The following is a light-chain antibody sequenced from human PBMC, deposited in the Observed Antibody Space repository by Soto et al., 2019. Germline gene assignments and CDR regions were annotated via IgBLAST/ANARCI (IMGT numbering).Light chain of an antibody. V-gene: IGLV2-14*01. CDR2: DVS. CDR1: SSDVGGYNY. Sequence: QSVLTQPASVSGSPGQSITISCTGTSSDVGGYNYVSWYQQHPGKAPKLMIYDVSNRPSGVSNRFSGPKSGNTASLTISGLQAEDEADYYCSSYTSSSTRVFGTGTKVT. J-gene: IGLJ1*01. CDR3: SSYTSSSTRV.